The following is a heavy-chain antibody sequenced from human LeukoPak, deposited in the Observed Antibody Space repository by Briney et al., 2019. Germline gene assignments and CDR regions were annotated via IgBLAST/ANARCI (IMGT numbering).Heavy chain of an antibody. CDR2: LNPDSGNT. Sequence: ASVRVSCQAAVYTLTSYDINGVRLATGQGLEGRGWLNPDSGNTGFAQKFNGRLTITGDTSINRPYMELSSLRSEYAAVYFCARGNPYYYDSGSYMDVWGKGTTVTVSS. CDR1: VYTLTSYD. V-gene: IGHV1-8*01. CDR3: ARGNPYYYDSGSYMDV. J-gene: IGHJ6*03. D-gene: IGHD3-10*01.